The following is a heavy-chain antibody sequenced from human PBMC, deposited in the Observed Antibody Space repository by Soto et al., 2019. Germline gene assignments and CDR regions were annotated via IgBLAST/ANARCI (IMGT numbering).Heavy chain of an antibody. J-gene: IGHJ6*02. V-gene: IGHV1-18*01. CDR3: AMADNYVTPTPQDV. CDR2: IRPYNGNT. CDR1: GYIFVNYG. D-gene: IGHD3-16*01. Sequence: QVQLVQSGDEVKKPGASVKVSCKASGYIFVNYGIAWVRQAPGQGLEWMGWIRPYNGNTHYATKVQGRLTMTTDTSTSTAYMDLGSLTSDDTAVYYCAMADNYVTPTPQDVWGQGTTVTVSS.